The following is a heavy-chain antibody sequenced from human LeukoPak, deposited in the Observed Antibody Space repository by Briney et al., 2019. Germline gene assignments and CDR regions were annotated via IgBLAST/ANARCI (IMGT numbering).Heavy chain of an antibody. CDR1: GFTFSSYG. D-gene: IGHD6-19*01. CDR3: AKDFTSGWTADLFDY. CDR2: ISYDGSNK. Sequence: GRSLRLSCAASGFTFSSYGMHCVPQAPGKGLEWVAVISYDGSNKYYADSVKGRFTISRDNSKNTLYLQMNSLRAEDTAVYYCAKDFTSGWTADLFDYWGQGTLVTVSS. V-gene: IGHV3-30*18. J-gene: IGHJ4*02.